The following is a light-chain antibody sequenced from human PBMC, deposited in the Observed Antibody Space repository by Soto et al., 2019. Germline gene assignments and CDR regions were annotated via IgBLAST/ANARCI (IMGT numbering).Light chain of an antibody. CDR2: DAS. CDR1: QSVGTY. V-gene: IGKV3-11*01. J-gene: IGKJ4*01. CDR3: QQRSNWPLT. Sequence: EIVLTQSPATLSLSPGERATLSCRASQSVGTYLGWYQQKPGQAPRLLIFDASNRATGIPARFSGSGSGTDFTLTISRLEPEDFAVYYCQQRSNWPLTFVGGTKVEIK.